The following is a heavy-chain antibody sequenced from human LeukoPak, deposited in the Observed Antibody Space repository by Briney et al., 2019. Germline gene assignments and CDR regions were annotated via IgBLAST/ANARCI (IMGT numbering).Heavy chain of an antibody. V-gene: IGHV4-31*03. D-gene: IGHD3-22*01. CDR2: IYYSGST. CDR1: GGSVSSGGYY. Sequence: SETLSLTCTVSGGSVSSGGYYWSWIRQHPGKDLEWIGYIYYSGSTSYNPSLKSRVTISVDTSKNQFSLKLISVTAADTAVYYCARDPYDSSGHYGMDVWGQGTTVTVSS. J-gene: IGHJ6*02. CDR3: ARDPYDSSGHYGMDV.